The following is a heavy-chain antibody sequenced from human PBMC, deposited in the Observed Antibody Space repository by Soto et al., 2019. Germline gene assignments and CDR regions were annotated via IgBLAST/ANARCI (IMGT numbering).Heavy chain of an antibody. D-gene: IGHD5-18*01. CDR3: ARQRIQVWFDY. CDR2: IYYSGST. CDR1: GGSVSSSSYY. Sequence: QVQLQESGPGLLEPSETLSLSCTVSGGSVSSSSYYWGWIRQPPGKGLEWIGSIYYSGSTYYNASLKSRVTISMDTSKNQCSLNLTSVIAADTAVYYCARQRIQVWFDYWGQGALVTVAS. V-gene: IGHV4-39*01. J-gene: IGHJ4*02.